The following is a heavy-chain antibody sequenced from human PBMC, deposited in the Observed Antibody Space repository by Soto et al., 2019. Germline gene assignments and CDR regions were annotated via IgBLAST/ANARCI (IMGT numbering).Heavy chain of an antibody. J-gene: IGHJ6*02. CDR2: IWYDGSNK. Sequence: GGSLRLSCAASGFTFSSYGMHWVRQAPGKGLEWVAVIWYDGSNKYYADSVKCRFTISRDNSKNTLYLQMNSPRAEDTAVYYCPGGLYQLLYAYRMNVWGQGTKVTVSS. D-gene: IGHD2-2*02. V-gene: IGHV3-33*01. CDR3: PGGLYQLLYAYRMNV. CDR1: GFTFSSYG.